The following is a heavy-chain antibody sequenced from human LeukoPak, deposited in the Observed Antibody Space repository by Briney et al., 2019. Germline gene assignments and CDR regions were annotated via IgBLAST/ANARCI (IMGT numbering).Heavy chain of an antibody. J-gene: IGHJ4*02. CDR2: IYFSGNT. V-gene: IGHV4-39*07. Sequence: PSETLSLTCTVSGGSISSYYWAWLRQPPGKGLEWIGNIYFSGNTYYNPSLQSRVTMSVDTSKNQFSLKLNSVTAADTAVYYCARVSSSWPHYYFDYWGQGTRVTASS. CDR3: ARVSSSWPHYYFDY. D-gene: IGHD6-13*01. CDR1: GGSISSYY.